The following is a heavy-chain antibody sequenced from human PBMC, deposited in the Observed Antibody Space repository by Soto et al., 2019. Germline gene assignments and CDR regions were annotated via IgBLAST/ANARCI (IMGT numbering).Heavy chain of an antibody. V-gene: IGHV4-34*01. CDR3: ARGQEGVVATH. CDR2: VKDGGHT. J-gene: IGHJ4*02. Sequence: QVQLQQWGGGLLKPSETLSLNCAVTGGSLSGYDWSWIRQPPGKGLEWIGEVKDGGHTNYSPSLRGRVTISSDTSNNQFSLRLNSVTAADTGAYYCARGQEGVVATHWDQGSLVTVSS. D-gene: IGHD5-12*01. CDR1: GGSLSGYD.